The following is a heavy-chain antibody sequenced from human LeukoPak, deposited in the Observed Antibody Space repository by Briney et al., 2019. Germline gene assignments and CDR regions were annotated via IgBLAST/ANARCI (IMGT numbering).Heavy chain of an antibody. V-gene: IGHV2-5*01. J-gene: IGHJ3*02. CDR1: GFSLSTSGVG. Sequence: ESGPTLVNPTQTLTLTCTFSGFSLSTSGVGVGWIRQPPGKALEWLALIYWNDDKRYSPSLKSRLTITKDTSKNQVVLTMTNMDPVDTATHYCAHRKSWTYAFDIWGQGTMVTVSS. CDR3: AHRKSWTYAFDI. D-gene: IGHD3/OR15-3a*01. CDR2: IYWNDDK.